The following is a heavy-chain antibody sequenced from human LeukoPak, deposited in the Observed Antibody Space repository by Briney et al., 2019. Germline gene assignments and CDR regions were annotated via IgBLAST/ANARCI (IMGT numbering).Heavy chain of an antibody. D-gene: IGHD5-18*01. V-gene: IGHV1-69*13. Sequence: ASVKVSCKASGGTFSSYAISWVRQAPGQRLEWMGGIIPIFGTANYAQKFQSRVTITADESTSTAYMELSSLRSEDTAVYYCARDRGYSYGPSFDFDYWGQGSLVTVSS. CDR2: IIPIFGTA. CDR1: GGTFSSYA. J-gene: IGHJ4*02. CDR3: ARDRGYSYGPSFDFDY.